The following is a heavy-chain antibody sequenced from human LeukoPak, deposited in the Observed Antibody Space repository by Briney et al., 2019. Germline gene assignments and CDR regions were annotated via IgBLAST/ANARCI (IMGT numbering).Heavy chain of an antibody. D-gene: IGHD3-3*01. CDR2: IYYIGST. Sequence: PSETLSLTCTVSGGSLSSSSYYWGWIRQPPGKGLEWIGSIYYIGSTYYNPSLKSRVTISVDTSKNQFSLKLSSVTAADTAEYYCARHGASTYYDFWSPQGSKYYPWGQGTLVTVSS. CDR3: ARHGASTYYDFWSPQGSKYYP. V-gene: IGHV4-39*01. J-gene: IGHJ5*02. CDR1: GGSLSSSSYY.